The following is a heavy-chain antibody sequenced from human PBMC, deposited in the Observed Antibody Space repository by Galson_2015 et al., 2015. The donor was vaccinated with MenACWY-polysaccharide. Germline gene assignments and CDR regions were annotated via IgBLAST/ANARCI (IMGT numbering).Heavy chain of an antibody. CDR1: GGSISSYY. CDR3: ARVRGGQWLRYGMDV. D-gene: IGHD6-19*01. V-gene: IGHV4-4*07. J-gene: IGHJ6*02. CDR2: IYSSGST. Sequence: SETLSLTCTVSGGSISSYYWSWIRQPGGKGLEWIGRIYSSGSTNQNPSLKSRVTMSMDTSKNQLSLKLSSVTAADTVVYYCARVRGGQWLRYGMDVWGQGTTVTVSS.